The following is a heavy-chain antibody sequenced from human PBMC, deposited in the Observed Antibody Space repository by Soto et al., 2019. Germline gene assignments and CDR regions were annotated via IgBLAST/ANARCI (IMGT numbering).Heavy chain of an antibody. Sequence: QVQLVQSGAEVKKPGASVKVSCKAPGYTFTSYGISWVRQAPGQGLEWLGWISAYNGNTNYAQKLQGRVTMTTDTSTSTAYMELRSMRSDDTAVYYCARTNYDFGSGSGVGMDVWGQGTTVTVSS. CDR1: GYTFTSYG. CDR3: ARTNYDFGSGSGVGMDV. D-gene: IGHD3-3*01. J-gene: IGHJ6*02. CDR2: ISAYNGNT. V-gene: IGHV1-18*01.